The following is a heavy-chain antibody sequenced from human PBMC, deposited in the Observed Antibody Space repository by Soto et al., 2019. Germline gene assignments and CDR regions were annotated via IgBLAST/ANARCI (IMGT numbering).Heavy chain of an antibody. J-gene: IGHJ4*02. CDR2: IYYSGST. CDR3: ARGYSSSSNLFDY. CDR1: GGSISSGGYY. V-gene: IGHV4-31*03. Sequence: TLSLTCTVSGGSISSGGYYWSWIRQHPGKGLEWIGYIYYSGSTYYNPSLKSRVTISVDTSKNQFSLKLSSVTAADTAVYYCARGYSSSSNLFDYWGQGTLVTVSS. D-gene: IGHD6-6*01.